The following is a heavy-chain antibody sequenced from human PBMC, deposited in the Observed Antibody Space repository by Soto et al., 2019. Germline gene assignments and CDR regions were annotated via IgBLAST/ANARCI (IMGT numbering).Heavy chain of an antibody. CDR1: GFTFSSYG. Sequence: PGGSLRLSCAASGFTFSSYGMHWVRQAPGKGLEWVAVISYDGSNKYYADSVKGRFTISRDNSKNTLYLQMNSLRAEDTAVYYCARDRLTEPAFDIWGQGTMVTVSS. J-gene: IGHJ3*02. V-gene: IGHV3-30*03. D-gene: IGHD2-8*02. CDR3: ARDRLTEPAFDI. CDR2: ISYDGSNK.